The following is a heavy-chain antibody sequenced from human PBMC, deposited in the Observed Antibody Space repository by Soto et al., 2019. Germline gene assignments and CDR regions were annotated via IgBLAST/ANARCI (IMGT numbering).Heavy chain of an antibody. J-gene: IGHJ4*02. Sequence: QVQLVQSGAEVKKPGASVKVSCKASGYTFTSYGISWVRQAPGQGLEWMGWISAYNGNTKYAQKFQGRVTMNTDTTTSKAYMEVRSLRSDDTAVYYCARDAAAGLNDYWGQGTLVTVSS. CDR2: ISAYNGNT. D-gene: IGHD6-13*01. CDR3: ARDAAAGLNDY. V-gene: IGHV1-18*01. CDR1: GYTFTSYG.